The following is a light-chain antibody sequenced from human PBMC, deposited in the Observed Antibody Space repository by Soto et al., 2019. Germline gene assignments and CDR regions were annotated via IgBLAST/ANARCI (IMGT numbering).Light chain of an antibody. Sequence: DIQMTQSPSSLSASVGDRVTITCRASQAISNYIAWFQQKPGKVPKLLIYAASTLQSGVPSRFSGTGSGTDFTLTISSLQPEDVATYYCQKYNSAPRTFGQGTKVDIK. V-gene: IGKV1-27*01. CDR2: AAS. CDR3: QKYNSAPRT. CDR1: QAISNY. J-gene: IGKJ1*01.